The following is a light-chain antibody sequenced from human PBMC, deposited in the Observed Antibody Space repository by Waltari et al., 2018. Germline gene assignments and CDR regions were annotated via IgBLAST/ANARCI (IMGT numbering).Light chain of an antibody. V-gene: IGKV4-1*01. CDR3: QQYYSTPPT. J-gene: IGKJ4*01. CDR2: WAS. CDR1: QSVLHSSNNRNY. Sequence: DIVMTRSPDSLAVSLGERATINCKSSQSVLHSSNNRNYLAWYQQKPGQPPKLLISWASTRESGVPDRFSGSGSATDFTLTISSLQAEDVAVYYCQQYYSTPPTFGGGTKVEIK.